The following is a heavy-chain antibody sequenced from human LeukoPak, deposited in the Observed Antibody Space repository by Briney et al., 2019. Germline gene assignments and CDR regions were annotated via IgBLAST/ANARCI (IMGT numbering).Heavy chain of an antibody. CDR3: TSGLYYDSWSDLFDY. Sequence: PGGSLRLSCTASGFTFGDYAMSWVRQAPGKGPEWVGFIRRKANGGTTEYAASVKGRFTISRDDSKSIAYLQTNSLKTEDTAVYYCTSGLYYDSWSDLFDYWGQGTLVTVSS. V-gene: IGHV3-49*04. J-gene: IGHJ4*02. D-gene: IGHD3-3*01. CDR2: IRRKANGGTT. CDR1: GFTFGDYA.